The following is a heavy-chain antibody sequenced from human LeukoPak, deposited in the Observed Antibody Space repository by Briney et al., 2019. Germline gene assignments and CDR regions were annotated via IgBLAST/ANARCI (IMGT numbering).Heavy chain of an antibody. CDR1: GLTFSSYW. Sequence: GGSLRLSCAASGLTFSSYWMSWVRQAPGKGLEWVANIKQDGSEKYYVDSVKGRFTISRDNAKNSLYLQMNSLRAEDTAVYYCARDPVDTAMEDAFDIWGQGTMVTVSS. CDR3: ARDPVDTAMEDAFDI. D-gene: IGHD5-18*01. V-gene: IGHV3-7*03. J-gene: IGHJ3*02. CDR2: IKQDGSEK.